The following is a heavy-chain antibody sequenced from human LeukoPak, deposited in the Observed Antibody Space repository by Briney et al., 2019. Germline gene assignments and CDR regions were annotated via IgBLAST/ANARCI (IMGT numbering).Heavy chain of an antibody. D-gene: IGHD6-19*01. CDR3: AREGLHSSGWGGAFDY. Sequence: QPGGSLRLSCAASGFTVSSNYMSWVRQAPGKGLEWVSVIYSGGSTYYADSVKGRFTISRDNSKNTLYLQMNSLRAEDTAVYYCAREGLHSSGWGGAFDYWGQGTLVTVSS. CDR2: IYSGGST. V-gene: IGHV3-66*02. J-gene: IGHJ4*02. CDR1: GFTVSSNY.